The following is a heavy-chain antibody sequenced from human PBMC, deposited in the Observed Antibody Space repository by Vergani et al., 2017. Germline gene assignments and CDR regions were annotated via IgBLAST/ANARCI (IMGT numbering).Heavy chain of an antibody. V-gene: IGHV3-21*04. D-gene: IGHD6-19*01. Sequence: EVQLVESGGGLVKPGGSLRLSCAASGFTFSSYSMSWVRQAPGKGLEWVSSISSSSSYIYYADSVKGRFTISRDNAKNSLYLQMNSLRAEDTAVYYCARVIAVTGCFFDYWGQGTLVTVSS. CDR1: GFTFSSYS. J-gene: IGHJ4*02. CDR3: ARVIAVTGCFFDY. CDR2: ISSSSSYI.